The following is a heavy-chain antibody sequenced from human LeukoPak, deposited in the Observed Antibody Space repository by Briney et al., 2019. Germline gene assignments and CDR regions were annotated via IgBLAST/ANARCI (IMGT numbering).Heavy chain of an antibody. J-gene: IGHJ4*02. CDR2: ISGSGGST. CDR3: AKILLRYFGWLLCPFDY. D-gene: IGHD3-9*01. Sequence: GGSLRLSCAASGFTFSSYAMSWVRQAPGKGLEWVSAISGSGGSTYYADSVKGRFTISRDNSKNTLYLQMNSLRAEDTAVYYCAKILLRYFGWLLCPFDYWGQGTLVTVSS. V-gene: IGHV3-23*01. CDR1: GFTFSSYA.